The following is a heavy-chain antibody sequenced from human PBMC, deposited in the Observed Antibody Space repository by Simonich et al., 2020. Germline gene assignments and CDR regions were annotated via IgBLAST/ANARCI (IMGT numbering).Heavy chain of an antibody. CDR2: IYHSEST. Sequence: QVQLQESGPGLVKPSETLSLTCAVSGYSISSGYYWGWIRQPPGKGLEWIGSIYHSESTYYNPSLKRRVTISVYTSKNQFSLKLSSVTAADTAVYYCARVGYSNYYYYGMDVWGQGTTVTVSS. J-gene: IGHJ6*02. CDR1: GYSISSGYY. D-gene: IGHD6-13*01. CDR3: ARVGYSNYYYYGMDV. V-gene: IGHV4-38-2*01.